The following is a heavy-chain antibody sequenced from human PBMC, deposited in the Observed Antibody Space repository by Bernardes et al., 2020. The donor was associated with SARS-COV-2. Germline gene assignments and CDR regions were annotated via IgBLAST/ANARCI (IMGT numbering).Heavy chain of an antibody. CDR3: ARDLPPRLRFLEWYREGMDV. J-gene: IGHJ6*02. CDR2: ISSSSSYI. CDR1: GFTFSSYS. V-gene: IGHV3-21*01. D-gene: IGHD3-3*01. Sequence: GGSLRLSCAASGFTFSSYSMNWVRQAPGKGLEWVSSISSSSSYIYYADSVKGRFTISRDNAKNSLYLQMNSLRAEDTAVYYCARDLPPRLRFLEWYREGMDVWGQGTTVTVSS.